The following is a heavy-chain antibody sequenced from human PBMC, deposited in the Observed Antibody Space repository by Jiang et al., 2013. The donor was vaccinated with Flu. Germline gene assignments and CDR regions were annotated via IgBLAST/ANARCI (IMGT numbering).Heavy chain of an antibody. D-gene: IGHD3-3*01. CDR3: FTVGVATSAYDH. CDR2: ITSESDGGTT. V-gene: IGHV3-15*01. CDR1: GFNFRGAW. J-gene: IGHJ4*02. Sequence: LVESGGGFVKPGGSLRLSCAASGFNFRGAWMTWVRQAPGKGLEWVGRITSESDGGTTDYGAPVKGRFSILRDDSKQTLYLQMNSLKIEDTAVYYCFTVGVATSAYDHWGRGTLVTVSS.